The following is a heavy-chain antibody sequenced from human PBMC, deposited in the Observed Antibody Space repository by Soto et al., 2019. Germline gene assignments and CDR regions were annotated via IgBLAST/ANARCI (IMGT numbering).Heavy chain of an antibody. V-gene: IGHV3-48*02. CDR1: GFTFTSYG. D-gene: IGHD6-25*01. J-gene: IGHJ4*02. CDR3: ARDVAAAARDY. CDR2: VSSSTSTI. Sequence: EVQLVESGGGLVQPGGSLRLSCAASGFTFTSYGMNWVRQAPGKGLEWASYVSSSTSTIYYADSEKGRFTISRDNAKNSLYLQMNRLRDEDAAVYYCARDVAAAARDYWGQGTLVTVSS.